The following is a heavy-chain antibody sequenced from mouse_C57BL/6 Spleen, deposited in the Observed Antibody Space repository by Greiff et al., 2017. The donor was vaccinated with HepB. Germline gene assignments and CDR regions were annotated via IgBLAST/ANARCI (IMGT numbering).Heavy chain of an antibody. J-gene: IGHJ1*03. CDR3: ARGEKYGSSHHWYFDV. D-gene: IGHD1-1*01. CDR1: GYTFTSYG. V-gene: IGHV1-81*01. CDR2: IYPRSGNT. Sequence: QVQLKQSGAELARPGASVKLSCKASGYTFTSYGISWVKQRTGPGLEWIGEIYPRSGNTYYNEKFKGKATLTADKSSSTAYMELRSLTSEDSAVYFCARGEKYGSSHHWYFDVWGTGTTVTVSS.